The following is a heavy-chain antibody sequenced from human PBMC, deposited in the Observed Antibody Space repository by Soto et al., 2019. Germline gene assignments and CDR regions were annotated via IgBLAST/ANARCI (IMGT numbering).Heavy chain of an antibody. CDR2: ISYDGSNK. Sequence: GGSLRLSCAASGFTFSSYAMHWVRQAPGKGLEWVAVISYDGSNKYYADSVKGRFTIPRDNSKNTLYLQMNSLRAEDTAVYYCARDRHHYSSGPHDYWGQGTLVTVSS. CDR1: GFTFSSYA. J-gene: IGHJ4*02. V-gene: IGHV3-30-3*01. D-gene: IGHD6-19*01. CDR3: ARDRHHYSSGPHDY.